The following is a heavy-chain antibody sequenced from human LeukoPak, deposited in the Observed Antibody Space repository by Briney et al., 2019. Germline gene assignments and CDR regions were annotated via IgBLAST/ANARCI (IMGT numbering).Heavy chain of an antibody. CDR1: GGSISSYY. Sequence: SETLSLTCTVSGGSISSYYWSWIRQPPGKGLEWIGYIYYSGSTNYNPSLKSRVTISVDTSKNQFSLKLSSVTAADTAVYYCARTIFGVVIISNYYYMDVWGKGTTVTVSS. D-gene: IGHD3-3*01. CDR2: IYYSGST. J-gene: IGHJ6*03. CDR3: ARTIFGVVIISNYYYMDV. V-gene: IGHV4-59*01.